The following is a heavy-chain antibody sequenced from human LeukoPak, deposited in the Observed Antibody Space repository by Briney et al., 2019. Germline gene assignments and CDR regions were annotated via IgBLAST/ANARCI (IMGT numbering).Heavy chain of an antibody. V-gene: IGHV4-30-2*01. Sequence: SETLSLTCAVSGGSISSGGYSWSWIRQPPGKGLEWIGYIYHSGSTYYNPSLKSRVTISVDRSKNQFSLKLSSVTAADTAVYYCARPSLDEEPVYAFDIWGQGTMVTVSS. CDR2: IYHSGST. D-gene: IGHD1-14*01. CDR3: ARPSLDEEPVYAFDI. J-gene: IGHJ3*02. CDR1: GGSISSGGYS.